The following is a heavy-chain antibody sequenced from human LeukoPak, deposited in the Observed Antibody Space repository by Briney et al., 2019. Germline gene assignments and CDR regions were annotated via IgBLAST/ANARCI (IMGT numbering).Heavy chain of an antibody. J-gene: IGHJ4*02. CDR2: ISAYNGNT. Sequence: ASVKLSCKASGYTCTIYGISWVRQAPGQGLEWMGWISAYNGNTNYAQKLQGRVTMTTDTSTSTAYMELRSLRSDDTAVYYCARMRTVVTPIDYWGQGTLVTVSS. CDR1: GYTCTIYG. D-gene: IGHD4-23*01. V-gene: IGHV1-18*01. CDR3: ARMRTVVTPIDY.